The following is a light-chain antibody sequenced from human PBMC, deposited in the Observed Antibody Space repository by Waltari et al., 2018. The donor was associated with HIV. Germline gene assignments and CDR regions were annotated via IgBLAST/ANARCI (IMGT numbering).Light chain of an antibody. V-gene: IGLV2-23*01. CDR1: SSDVGSYNL. CDR2: EGS. J-gene: IGLJ2*01. Sequence: QSALTQPASVSGSPGQSITISCPGTSSDVGSYNLVSCYQQHPGKAPKLMIYEGSKRPSGVSNRFSGSKSGNTASLTISGLQAEDEADYYCCSYAGSSTLEVFGGGTKLTVL. CDR3: CSYAGSSTLEV.